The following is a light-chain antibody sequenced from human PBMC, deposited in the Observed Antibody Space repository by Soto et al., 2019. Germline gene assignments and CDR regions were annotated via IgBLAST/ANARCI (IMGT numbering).Light chain of an antibody. V-gene: IGKV3-15*01. CDR3: QQYNDWPFT. Sequence: EIVMTQSPGTLSVSPGERATLSCRASQSVSVNLAWYQQKPGQAPRLLIYGVSTRATDIPARFSGSESGTEFTLTISSLQSEGFAVYSCQQYNDWPFTFSPGTKVDIK. CDR1: QSVSVN. J-gene: IGKJ3*01. CDR2: GVS.